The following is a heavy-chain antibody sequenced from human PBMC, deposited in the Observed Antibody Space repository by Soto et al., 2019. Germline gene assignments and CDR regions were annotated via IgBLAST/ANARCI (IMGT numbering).Heavy chain of an antibody. V-gene: IGHV1-3*01. CDR2: INAGNGNT. J-gene: IGHJ4*02. CDR1: GYTFTSYA. Sequence: QVQLVQSGAEVKKPGASVKVSCKASGYTFTSYAMHWVRQAPGQRLEWMGWINAGNGNTKYSQKFQGRVTITRDTSASTAYMELSSLRSEDTAVYYCARLQREWELLPIGFDYWGQGTLVTVSS. CDR3: ARLQREWELLPIGFDY. D-gene: IGHD1-26*01.